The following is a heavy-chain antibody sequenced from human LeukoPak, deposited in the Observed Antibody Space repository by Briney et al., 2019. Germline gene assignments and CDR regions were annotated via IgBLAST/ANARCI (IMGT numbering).Heavy chain of an antibody. J-gene: IGHJ4*02. V-gene: IGHV4-39*07. CDR1: GGSISSSSYY. CDR3: ARVFDTFDY. D-gene: IGHD3-9*01. CDR2: IYYSGST. Sequence: SETLSLTCTVSGGSISSSSYYWGWIRQPPGKGLEWIGSIYYSGSTYYNPSLKSRVTISVDTSKNQFSLKLSSVTAADTAAYYCARVFDTFDYWGQGTLVTVSS.